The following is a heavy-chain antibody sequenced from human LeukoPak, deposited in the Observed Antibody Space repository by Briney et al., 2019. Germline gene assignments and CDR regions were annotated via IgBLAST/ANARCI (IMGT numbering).Heavy chain of an antibody. CDR1: GGSFSGYY. D-gene: IGHD4-17*01. Sequence: SETLSLTCAVYGGSFSGYYWSWIRQPPGKGLEWIGEINHSGSTNYNPSLKSRVTISVDTSKNQFSLKLSSVTAADTAVYYCARGYDYGDYVGLVGFDYWGQGTLVTVSS. V-gene: IGHV4-34*01. CDR3: ARGYDYGDYVGLVGFDY. CDR2: INHSGST. J-gene: IGHJ4*02.